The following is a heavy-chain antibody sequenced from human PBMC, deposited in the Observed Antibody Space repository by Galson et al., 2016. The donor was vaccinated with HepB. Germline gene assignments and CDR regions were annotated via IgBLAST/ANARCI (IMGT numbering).Heavy chain of an antibody. CDR3: ARQSVGAFDY. CDR1: GGSIVSSSYS. Sequence: SETLSLTCTVSGGSIVSSSYSWGWIRQPPGKGLDWIGNMFYSRSTYYNPSLKSRVTISVDTSRNQFSLQLTSVTAADTAVYYCARQSVGAFDYWGQGTLVTVSS. J-gene: IGHJ4*02. CDR2: MFYSRST. D-gene: IGHD1-26*01. V-gene: IGHV4-39*01.